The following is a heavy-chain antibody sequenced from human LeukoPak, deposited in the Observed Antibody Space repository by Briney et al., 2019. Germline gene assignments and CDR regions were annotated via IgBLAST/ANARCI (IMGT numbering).Heavy chain of an antibody. Sequence: GGSLRLSCAASGFTFSSYEMNWVRQAPGKGLEWVSYISGGDSTLYYADSVKGRFTISRDSAKNSLYLQMNSLRAEDTAVYYCARDTPPSYYHYMDVWGKGTTVTVS. V-gene: IGHV3-48*03. J-gene: IGHJ6*03. CDR1: GFTFSSYE. CDR3: ARDTPPSYYHYMDV. CDR2: ISGGDSTL.